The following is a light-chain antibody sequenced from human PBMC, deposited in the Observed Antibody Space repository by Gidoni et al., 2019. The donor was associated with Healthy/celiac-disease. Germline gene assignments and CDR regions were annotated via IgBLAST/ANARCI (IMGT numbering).Light chain of an antibody. CDR2: DNN. Sequence: QSVFTQPPSVSAAPGKKVTISCSGSSSNIGNNYVSWYQQLPGTAPKLLIYDNNKRPSGIPDRFSGSKSGTSATLGITGLQTGDEADYYCGTWDSSLSAVFGGGTKLTVL. CDR3: GTWDSSLSAV. J-gene: IGLJ2*01. CDR1: SSNIGNNY. V-gene: IGLV1-51*01.